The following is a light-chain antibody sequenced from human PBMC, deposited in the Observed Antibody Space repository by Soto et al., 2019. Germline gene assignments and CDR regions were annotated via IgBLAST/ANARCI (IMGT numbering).Light chain of an antibody. CDR3: QQRSNWPPIT. CDR1: QSVSSY. Sequence: EIVLTQSPATLSLSPGERATLSCRASQSVSSYLAWYQQKPGQAPRLLMYDVANRATGIPARFSGSGSGTDFTLTISSLEPEDFAVYYCQQRSNWPPITFGQGTRLEIK. J-gene: IGKJ5*01. CDR2: DVA. V-gene: IGKV3-11*01.